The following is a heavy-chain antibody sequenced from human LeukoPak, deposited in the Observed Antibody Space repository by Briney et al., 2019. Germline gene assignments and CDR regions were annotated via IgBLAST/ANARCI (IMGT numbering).Heavy chain of an antibody. CDR1: GGSISSSSYY. CDR2: IYYSGST. CDR3: ASYRYSGYEGRRKRGGFDY. J-gene: IGHJ4*02. Sequence: PSETLSLTCTVSGGSISSSSYYWGWIRQPPGTGLEWIGSIYYSGSTYYNPSLKSRVTISVDTSKNQFSLKLSSVTAADTAVYYCASYRYSGYEGRRKRGGFDYWGQGTLVTVSS. D-gene: IGHD5-12*01. V-gene: IGHV4-39*07.